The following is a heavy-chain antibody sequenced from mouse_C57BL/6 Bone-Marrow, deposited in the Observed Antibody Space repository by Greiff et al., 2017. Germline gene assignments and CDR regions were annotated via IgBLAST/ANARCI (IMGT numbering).Heavy chain of an antibody. D-gene: IGHD1-1*01. CDR1: GFTINDDY. CDR3: TTHYGSSYYFDY. Sequence: VQLQQSGAELVRPGASVKLSCTASGFTINDDYMHWVKQRPEQGLEWIGWIDPENGDTEYASKFKGKATITADTSSNTAYMQLSSLTSEDTAVYYCTTHYGSSYYFDYWGQGTTLTVSS. J-gene: IGHJ2*01. V-gene: IGHV14-4*01. CDR2: IDPENGDT.